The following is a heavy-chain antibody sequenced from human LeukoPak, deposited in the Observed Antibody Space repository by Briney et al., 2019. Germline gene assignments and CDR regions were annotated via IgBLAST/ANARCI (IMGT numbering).Heavy chain of an antibody. CDR1: GYTVTDYG. J-gene: IGHJ4*02. Sequence: ASMKVSCKASGYTVTDYGITWVRQAPGQGLEWMGWISAYNGDTNYAQRLQGRVTMTTDTSTSTAYMELRSLRSDDTAVYYCARDQGAAAGFFDYWGQGTLVTVSS. V-gene: IGHV1-18*01. D-gene: IGHD6-13*01. CDR2: ISAYNGDT. CDR3: ARDQGAAAGFFDY.